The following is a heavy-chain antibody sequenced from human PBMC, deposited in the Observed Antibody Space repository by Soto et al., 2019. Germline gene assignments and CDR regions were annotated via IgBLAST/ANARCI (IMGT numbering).Heavy chain of an antibody. V-gene: IGHV5-10-1*01. Sequence: GESLKISCKGSGYSFTSYWISWVRQMPGKGLEWMGRIDPSDSYTNYSPSFQGHVTISADKSISTAYLQWSSLKASDAAMYYCAGTTHGGYYYYMDVWGKGTTVTVSS. D-gene: IGHD4-17*01. CDR2: IDPSDSYT. J-gene: IGHJ6*03. CDR1: GYSFTSYW. CDR3: AGTTHGGYYYYMDV.